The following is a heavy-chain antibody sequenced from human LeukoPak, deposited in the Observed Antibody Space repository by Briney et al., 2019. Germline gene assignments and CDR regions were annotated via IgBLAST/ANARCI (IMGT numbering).Heavy chain of an antibody. V-gene: IGHV3-21*04. CDR2: ISSSSSYI. J-gene: IGHJ4*02. D-gene: IGHD6-13*01. Sequence: GGSLRLSCAASGFTFSSYSMNWVRQAPGKGLEWVSSISSSSSYIYYADSVKGRFTISRDNSKNTLYLQMNSLRAEDTAVYYCARGSSSSSWYYFDYWGQGTLVTVSS. CDR3: ARGSSSSSWYYFDY. CDR1: GFTFSSYS.